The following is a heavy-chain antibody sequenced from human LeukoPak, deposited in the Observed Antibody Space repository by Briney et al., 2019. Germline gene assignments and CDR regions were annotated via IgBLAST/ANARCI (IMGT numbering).Heavy chain of an antibody. CDR2: MNPNSGNT. CDR3: ARGRGGSYSSNWFDP. V-gene: IGHV1-8*01. CDR1: GYTFTSYD. J-gene: IGHJ5*02. Sequence: ASVKVSCKASGYTFTSYDINWVRQATGQGLEWMGWMNPNSGNTGYAQKFQGRVTMTRNTSISTAYMELSNLRSEDTAVYYCARGRGGSYSSNWFDPWGQETLVTVSS. D-gene: IGHD1-26*01.